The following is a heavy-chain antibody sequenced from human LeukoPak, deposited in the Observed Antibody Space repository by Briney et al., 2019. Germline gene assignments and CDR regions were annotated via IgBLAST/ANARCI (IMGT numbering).Heavy chain of an antibody. CDR3: ARDPRAYYYGSGSYEPSDY. D-gene: IGHD3-10*01. Sequence: GGSLRLSCAASGFTFSSYSMNWVRQAPGQGLEWVSSISSSSSYIYYADSVKGRFTISRDNAKNSLYLQMNSLRAEDTAVYYYARDPRAYYYGSGSYEPSDYWGQGTLVTVSS. CDR1: GFTFSSYS. V-gene: IGHV3-21*01. J-gene: IGHJ4*02. CDR2: ISSSSSYI.